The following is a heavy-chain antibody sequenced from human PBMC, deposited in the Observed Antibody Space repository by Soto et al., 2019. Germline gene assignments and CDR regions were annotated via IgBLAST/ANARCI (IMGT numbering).Heavy chain of an antibody. CDR3: ARDLQAGDDNVNWFAP. CDR2: IAYDGSNK. Sequence: QVQLVESGGGVVQPGRSLRLSCAASGFSISRSAMHWVRQAPGKGLEWVAVIAYDGSNKWYVDSAKGRFTISRDNSKNTLYLDMSSLRAEDTAIYFCARDLQAGDDNVNWFAPWGQGTLVTVSS. J-gene: IGHJ5*02. D-gene: IGHD1-1*01. CDR1: GFSISRSA. V-gene: IGHV3-30-3*01.